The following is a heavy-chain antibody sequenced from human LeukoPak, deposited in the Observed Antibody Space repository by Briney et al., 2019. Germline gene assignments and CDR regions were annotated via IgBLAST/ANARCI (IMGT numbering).Heavy chain of an antibody. D-gene: IGHD5-12*01. V-gene: IGHV3-20*04. Sequence: GGSLRLSCAASGFTFDDYGMGWVRQAPGKGLEWVSGINWNGGSTGYAGSVKGRFTISRDNSKNTLYLQMNSLRAEDTAVYYCAREGGYPNWFDPWGQGTLVTVSS. CDR1: GFTFDDYG. J-gene: IGHJ5*02. CDR3: AREGGYPNWFDP. CDR2: INWNGGST.